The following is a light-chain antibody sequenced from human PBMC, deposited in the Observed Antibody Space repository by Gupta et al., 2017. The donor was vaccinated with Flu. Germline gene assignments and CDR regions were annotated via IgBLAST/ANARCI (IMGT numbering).Light chain of an antibody. Sequence: SVLPQPPSASGTPGPRVTISCSGSSSNIGSNTVNWYQQLPGTAPKLLIDSNNQRPSGVPDRFAGSKSGTSDTLDIRGLQSEDEADYYGAEWDDSLNGPVFGGGTKLT. CDR1: SSNIGSNT. CDR3: AEWDDSLNGPV. V-gene: IGLV1-44*01. J-gene: IGLJ2*01. CDR2: SNN.